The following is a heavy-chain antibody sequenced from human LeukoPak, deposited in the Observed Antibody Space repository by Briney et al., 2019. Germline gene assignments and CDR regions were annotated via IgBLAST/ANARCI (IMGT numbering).Heavy chain of an antibody. Sequence: GGSLSLSCAASGFAFSSYDMHWVRQATGKGLEWVSASGTAGDTYYPGSVKGRFTISRENAKNSLYLQMNSLRAGDTAVYYCARAYRGYYGSGSYYNDAFDIGGQGTMVTVSS. D-gene: IGHD3-10*01. CDR2: SGTAGDT. V-gene: IGHV3-13*04. J-gene: IGHJ3*02. CDR1: GFAFSSYD. CDR3: ARAYRGYYGSGSYYNDAFDI.